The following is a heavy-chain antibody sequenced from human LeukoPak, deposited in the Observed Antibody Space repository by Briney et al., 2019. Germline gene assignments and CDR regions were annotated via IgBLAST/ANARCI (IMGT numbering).Heavy chain of an antibody. CDR3: ASGSGTYSPDY. CDR1: GYTFTNYY. Sequence: ASVKASCKTSGYTFTNYYLHWVRQAPGQGLEWMGMISPSGGSTSYPQKFQGRVTMTRDTSTSTVYMELSRLRSDDTAVYYCASGSGTYSPDYWGQGTLVTVSS. V-gene: IGHV1-46*01. CDR2: ISPSGGST. D-gene: IGHD3-10*01. J-gene: IGHJ4*02.